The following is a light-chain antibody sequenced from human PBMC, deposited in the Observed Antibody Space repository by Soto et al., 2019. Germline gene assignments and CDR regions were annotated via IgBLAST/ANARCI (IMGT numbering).Light chain of an antibody. CDR1: QSVRSN. V-gene: IGKV3-15*01. Sequence: EIVLTQSPGTLSLSPGERATLSCRASQSVRSNLAWYQQKPGQAPRLLIFDVSTRATGIPARFSGSGSGTEFTLSISSLQSEDFAVYYCQQSNDWRSITFGQGTRLEIK. CDR2: DVS. J-gene: IGKJ5*01. CDR3: QQSNDWRSIT.